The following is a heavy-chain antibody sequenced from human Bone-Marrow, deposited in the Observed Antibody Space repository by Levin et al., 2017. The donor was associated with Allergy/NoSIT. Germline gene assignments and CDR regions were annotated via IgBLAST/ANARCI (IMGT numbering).Heavy chain of an antibody. CDR3: ARLRDDFCPSYFDY. J-gene: IGHJ4*02. Sequence: SETLSLTCAVYGGSFSGYYWSWIRQPPGKGLEWIGEINHSGSTNYNPSLKSRVTISVDTSKNQFSLKLSSVTAADTAVYYCARLRDDFCPSYFDYWGQGTLVTVSS. CDR2: INHSGST. V-gene: IGHV4-34*01. CDR1: GGSFSGYY. D-gene: IGHD3-3*01.